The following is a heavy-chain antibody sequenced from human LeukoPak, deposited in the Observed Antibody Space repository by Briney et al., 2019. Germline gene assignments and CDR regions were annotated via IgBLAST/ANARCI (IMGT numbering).Heavy chain of an antibody. CDR2: INPNDGGT. D-gene: IGHD6-19*01. Sequence: ASVKVFCKASGYTFTSCYVHWVRLAPGQGLEWMGLINPNDGGTSYAQKFQGRVTMTRDMSTSTVYMEVSSLRSEDTAVYYCARDLGSGWYYFDSWGQGTLVTVSS. CDR1: GYTFTSCY. CDR3: ARDLGSGWYYFDS. V-gene: IGHV1-46*01. J-gene: IGHJ4*02.